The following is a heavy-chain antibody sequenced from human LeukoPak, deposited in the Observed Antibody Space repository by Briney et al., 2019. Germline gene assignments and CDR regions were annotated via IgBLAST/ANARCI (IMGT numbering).Heavy chain of an antibody. CDR3: AKHSSSWHYFDY. V-gene: IGHV3-23*01. CDR1: GFDFSNRG. D-gene: IGHD6-13*01. Sequence: PGGSLRLSCAAAGFDFSNRGMSWVRQAPGKGLEWVSTVSTSGLSTYYTESVKGRFTISRDNSKKTLFLQMNSLKAEDTAVYYCAKHSSSWHYFDYWGQGTLVTVSS. J-gene: IGHJ4*02. CDR2: VSTSGLST.